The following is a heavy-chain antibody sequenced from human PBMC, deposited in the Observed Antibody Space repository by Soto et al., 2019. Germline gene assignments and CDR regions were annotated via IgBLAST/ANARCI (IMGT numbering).Heavy chain of an antibody. J-gene: IGHJ5*02. CDR3: ARGSPNLSSSGRFDP. V-gene: IGHV4-34*01. Sequence: SETLSLTCAVYGGSFSGYYWSWIRQPPGKGLEWIGEINHSGSTNYNPSLKSRVTISVDTSKNQFSLKLSSVTAADTAVYYCARGSPNLSSSGRFDPWGQGTLVTVSS. CDR2: INHSGST. D-gene: IGHD6-6*01. CDR1: GGSFSGYY.